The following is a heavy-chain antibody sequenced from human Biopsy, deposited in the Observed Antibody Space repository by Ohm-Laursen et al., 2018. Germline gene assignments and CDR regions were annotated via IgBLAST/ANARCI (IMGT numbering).Heavy chain of an antibody. Sequence: SVKVSCKASGGTLSSHGISWVRQAPGQGLEWMGGIIPIPNVATYAQKFQGRITITADESTSTAYMELSSLTSDDTAVYFCARGEGSSWFDPWGHGTLVTVSS. D-gene: IGHD1-26*01. CDR1: GGTLSSHG. V-gene: IGHV1-69*10. CDR2: IIPIPNVA. CDR3: ARGEGSSWFDP. J-gene: IGHJ5*02.